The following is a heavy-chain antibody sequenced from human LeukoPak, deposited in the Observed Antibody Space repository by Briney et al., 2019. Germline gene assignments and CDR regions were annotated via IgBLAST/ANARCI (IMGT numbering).Heavy chain of an antibody. V-gene: IGHV1-18*01. D-gene: IGHD3-3*01. CDR1: GYTFTSYG. CDR2: ISAYNGNT. CDR3: ARVTRDDFWSGYSEIYNHYGMDV. J-gene: IGHJ6*02. Sequence: ASVKVSCKASGYTFTSYGISWVRQAPGQGLEWMGWISAYNGNTNYAQKLQGRVTMTTDTSTSTAYMELRSLRSDDTAVYYCARVTRDDFWSGYSEIYNHYGMDVWGQGTTVTVSS.